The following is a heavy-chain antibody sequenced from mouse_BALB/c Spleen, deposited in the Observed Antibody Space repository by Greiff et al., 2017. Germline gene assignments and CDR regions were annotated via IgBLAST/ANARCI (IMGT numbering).Heavy chain of an antibody. V-gene: IGHV5-17*02. CDR1: GFTFSSFG. J-gene: IGHJ4*01. Sequence: EVMLVESGGGLVQPGGSRKLSCAASGFTFSSFGMHWVRQAPEKGLEWVAYISSGSSTIYYADTVKGRFTISRDNPKNTLFLQMTSLRSEDTAMYYCARSTMITAMDYWGQGTSVTVSS. CDR3: ARSTMITAMDY. D-gene: IGHD2-4*01. CDR2: ISSGSSTI.